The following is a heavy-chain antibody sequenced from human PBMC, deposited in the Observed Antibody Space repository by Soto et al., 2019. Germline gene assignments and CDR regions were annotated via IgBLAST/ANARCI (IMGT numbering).Heavy chain of an antibody. CDR2: IGRRSDI. Sequence: GGSLRLSCEASGFSFSTYSMHWVRQAPGKGLEWVSSIGRRSDIYYADSVKGRFTISRDNAKNSVSPQMNSLRDEDTAVYYCAREETAWPLAYGLDVWGQGTTVTVSS. CDR1: GFSFSTYS. J-gene: IGHJ6*02. D-gene: IGHD2-21*02. V-gene: IGHV3-21*01. CDR3: AREETAWPLAYGLDV.